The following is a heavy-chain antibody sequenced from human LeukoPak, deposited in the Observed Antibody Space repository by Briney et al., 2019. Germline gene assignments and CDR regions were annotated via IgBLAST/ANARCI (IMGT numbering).Heavy chain of an antibody. Sequence: SETLSLTCTVSGGSISSYYWSWIRQPPGTGLEWIGYIYYSGSTNYNPSLKSRVTISVDKSKNQFSLKLSSVTAADTAVYYCARDQGNYDFWSGYHNWFDPWGQGTLVTVSS. V-gene: IGHV4-59*12. CDR1: GGSISSYY. CDR2: IYYSGST. CDR3: ARDQGNYDFWSGYHNWFDP. D-gene: IGHD3-3*01. J-gene: IGHJ5*02.